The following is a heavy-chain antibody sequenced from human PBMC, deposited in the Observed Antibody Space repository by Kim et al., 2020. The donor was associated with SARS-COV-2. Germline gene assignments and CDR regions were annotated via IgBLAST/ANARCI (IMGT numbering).Heavy chain of an antibody. CDR3: ARLKDSSGPNWFDP. CDR1: GGSFSGYY. D-gene: IGHD3-22*01. V-gene: IGHV4-34*01. J-gene: IGHJ5*02. Sequence: SETLSLTCAVYGGSFSGYYWSWIRQPPGKGLEWIGEINHSGSTNYNPSLKSRVTISVDTSKNQFSLKLSSVTAADTAVYYCARLKDSSGPNWFDPWGQGTLVTVSS. CDR2: INHSGST.